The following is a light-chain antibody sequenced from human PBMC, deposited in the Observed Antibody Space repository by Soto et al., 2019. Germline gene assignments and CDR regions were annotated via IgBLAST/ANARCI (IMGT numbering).Light chain of an antibody. CDR3: QQSYT. CDR2: DAS. V-gene: IGKV1-33*01. Sequence: DIQMTQSPSSLSASVGDRVTITCQASQDISNYLNWYQQKPGKAPKLLIYDASNLETGVPSRFSGSGSGTDFAFTIISLQPEDIATYYCQQSYTFGQGTKLEIK. CDR1: QDISNY. J-gene: IGKJ2*01.